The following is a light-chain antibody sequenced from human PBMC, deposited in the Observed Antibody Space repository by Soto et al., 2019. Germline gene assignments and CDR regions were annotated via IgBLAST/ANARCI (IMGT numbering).Light chain of an antibody. CDR3: QEYNNWRPIT. CDR1: QSISSK. V-gene: IGKV3-15*01. Sequence: IVVPQSPATLSVSPGERATLSCRASQSISSKLAWYQQKPGQAPRLLIYGASTRATGITVRFSGSGSGTEFTLTITSLQSEDFAVYYCQEYNNWRPITFGGGTKVDIK. J-gene: IGKJ4*01. CDR2: GAS.